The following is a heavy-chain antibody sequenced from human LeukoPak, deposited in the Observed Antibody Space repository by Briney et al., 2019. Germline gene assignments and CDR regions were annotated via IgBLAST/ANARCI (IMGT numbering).Heavy chain of an antibody. V-gene: IGHV1-18*01. CDR1: GYTFTSYG. CDR2: ISAYNGNT. CDR3: ARDVPSSQGTHYYYYYGMDV. D-gene: IGHD1-7*01. J-gene: IGHJ6*02. Sequence: ASVKVSCKASGYTFTSYGISWVRQAPGQGLEWMGWISAYNGNTNYAQKLQGRVTMTTDTSTSTAYMELRSLRSDDTAVYYCARDVPSSQGTHYYYYYGMDVWGQGTTVTASS.